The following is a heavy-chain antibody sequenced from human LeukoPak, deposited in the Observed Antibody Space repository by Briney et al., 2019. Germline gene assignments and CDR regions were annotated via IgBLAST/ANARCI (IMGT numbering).Heavy chain of an antibody. D-gene: IGHD3-22*01. J-gene: IGHJ4*02. Sequence: ASVKVSCKASGYTFTTYNINWVRQATGQGLEWMGWMNPNSGNTGYAQKFQGRVTMTRNTSISTVYMELSSLRSEDTAVYYCARDLLSGYYYDSSGYELDYWGQGTLVTVSS. CDR1: GYTFTTYN. CDR3: ARDLLSGYYYDSSGYELDY. CDR2: MNPNSGNT. V-gene: IGHV1-8*02.